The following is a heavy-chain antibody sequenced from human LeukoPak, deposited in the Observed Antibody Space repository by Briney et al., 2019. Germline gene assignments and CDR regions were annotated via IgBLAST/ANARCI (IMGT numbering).Heavy chain of an antibody. Sequence: GESLKISCKGSGYSFTSYCIGWLRQMPGKGLEWMGIIYPGDSDTRYSPSFQGQVTISADKSSSTAYLQWSSLKASDTAMYYCARGPPIYGSGLRPFDYCGQGTLVTVSS. V-gene: IGHV5-51*01. CDR1: GYSFTSYC. CDR3: ARGPPIYGSGLRPFDY. J-gene: IGHJ4*02. D-gene: IGHD3-10*01. CDR2: IYPGDSDT.